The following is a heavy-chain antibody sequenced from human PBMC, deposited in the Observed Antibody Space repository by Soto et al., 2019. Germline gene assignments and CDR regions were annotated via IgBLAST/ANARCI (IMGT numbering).Heavy chain of an antibody. CDR1: GGSIRNYY. CDR3: AWRVTVRESGGNDLFDY. CDR2: IYHTGST. D-gene: IGHD5-12*01. V-gene: IGHV4-59*01. J-gene: IGHJ4*01. Sequence: SETLSLTCTVSGGSIRNYYWSWIRQPPGKGLAWIAYIYHTGSTYTNPSLESRVTMSIDTSKDQFALKLTSVTAADTAPYFCAWRVTVRESGGNDLFDYWGHGALVTVSS.